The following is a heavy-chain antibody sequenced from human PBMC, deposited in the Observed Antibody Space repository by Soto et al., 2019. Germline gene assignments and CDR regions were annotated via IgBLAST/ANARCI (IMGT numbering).Heavy chain of an antibody. CDR3: VKDLRPNRGWFGP. CDR2: ISGDGTRT. V-gene: IGHV3-23*01. D-gene: IGHD3-3*01. J-gene: IGHJ5*02. Sequence: GGSLRLFCAASSFNFYNYAMTCVRRARGEGLEWVSGISGDGTRTYYGDSVKGRFTISRDNSKNTVFLQMNRLRAEDTALYYCVKDLRPNRGWFGPWGQGTRVTVSS. CDR1: SFNFYNYA.